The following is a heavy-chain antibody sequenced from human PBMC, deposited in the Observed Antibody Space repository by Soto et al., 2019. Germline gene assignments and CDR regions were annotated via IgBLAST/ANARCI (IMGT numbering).Heavy chain of an antibody. CDR3: VSADLYRFDC. CDR1: AASISRSRYN. V-gene: IGHV4-39*01. Sequence: PSQTMSLTCTVSAASISRSRYNCGWIRQPPGKGLEWIGGIDNSGNTYYNPSLNSRVTMSGDTSKNQLSLKLTSVTGAATAVHDCVSADLYRFDCWGQGILVTVSS. J-gene: IGHJ4*02. D-gene: IGHD2-8*01. CDR2: IDNSGNT.